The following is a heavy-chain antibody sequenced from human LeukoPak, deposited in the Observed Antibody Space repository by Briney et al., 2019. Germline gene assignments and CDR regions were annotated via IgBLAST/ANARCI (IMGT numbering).Heavy chain of an antibody. CDR1: GGSISRGDYY. D-gene: IGHD4-23*01. Sequence: SETLSLTCTVSGGSISRGDYYWGWLRQRPGSGREGIGYIYYSGSTYYNPSLKSRVIRSVDTSKNLFSLKLSSVTAADTAVYYCARVPLRWGDAFDIWGQGTMVTVSS. CDR2: IYYSGST. V-gene: IGHV4-30-4*02. J-gene: IGHJ3*02. CDR3: ARVPLRWGDAFDI.